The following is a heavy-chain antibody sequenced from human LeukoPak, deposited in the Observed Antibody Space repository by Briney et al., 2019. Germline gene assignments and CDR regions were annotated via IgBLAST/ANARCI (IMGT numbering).Heavy chain of an antibody. CDR1: GFTFSSYS. D-gene: IGHD3-10*01. J-gene: IGHJ3*02. CDR2: ISSSSSYI. Sequence: GGSLRLSCAASGFTFSSYSMNWVRQAPGKGLEWVSSISSSSSYIYYADSVKGRFTISRDNAKNSLYLQMNSLRAEDTAVHYCARAYVRLWFGELNAFDIWGQGTMVTVSS. V-gene: IGHV3-21*01. CDR3: ARAYVRLWFGELNAFDI.